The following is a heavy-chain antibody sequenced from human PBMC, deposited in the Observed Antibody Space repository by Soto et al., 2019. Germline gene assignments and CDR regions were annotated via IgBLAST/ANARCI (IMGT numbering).Heavy chain of an antibody. CDR3: ARGLDEIVATSYYYYGMDV. J-gene: IGHJ6*02. V-gene: IGHV4-34*01. D-gene: IGHD5-12*01. CDR2: INHSGST. Sequence: SETLSLTCAVYGGSFSGYYWSWIRQPPGKGLEWIGEINHSGSTNYNPSLKSRVTISVDTSKNQFSLKLSSVTAADTAVYYCARGLDEIVATSYYYYGMDVWGQGTTVTVSS. CDR1: GGSFSGYY.